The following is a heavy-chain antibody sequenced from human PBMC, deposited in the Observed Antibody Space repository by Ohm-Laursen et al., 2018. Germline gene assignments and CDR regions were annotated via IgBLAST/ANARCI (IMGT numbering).Heavy chain of an antibody. J-gene: IGHJ3*02. D-gene: IGHD6-19*01. CDR2: ISTSGST. Sequence: SETLSLTCSVSGGSISSYYWSWVRQPAGKGMEWIGRISTSGSTNYNPSLKSRVTMSVDTSKNHFSLKLNSVTAADTAVYYCARVKQWLIYAFDIWGQGTMVTVSS. CDR3: ARVKQWLIYAFDI. V-gene: IGHV4-4*07. CDR1: GGSISSYY.